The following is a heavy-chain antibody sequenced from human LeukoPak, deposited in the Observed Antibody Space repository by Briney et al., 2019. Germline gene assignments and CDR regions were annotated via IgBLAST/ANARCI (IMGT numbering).Heavy chain of an antibody. J-gene: IGHJ4*02. V-gene: IGHV5-51*01. CDR3: ARSYCSGGSCYYFDY. Sequence: GESLKISCKGSGYSFTSYWIGWVRQMPGKGLEWMGSIYPGDSDTRYSPSFQGQVTISADKSISTAYLQWSSLKASDTAMYYCARSYCSGGSCYYFDYWGQGTLVTVSS. CDR2: IYPGDSDT. CDR1: GYSFTSYW. D-gene: IGHD2-15*01.